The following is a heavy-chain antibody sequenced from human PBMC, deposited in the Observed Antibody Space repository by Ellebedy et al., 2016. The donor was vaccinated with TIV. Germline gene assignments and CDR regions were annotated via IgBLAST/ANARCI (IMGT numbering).Heavy chain of an antibody. V-gene: IGHV3-7*04. CDR1: GFTFSPNW. Sequence: PGGSLRLSCAASGFTFSPNWMYWVRQAPGKGLEWVANIKEDGSEEYYVDSGKGRFTISRDNAKNSLYLQMNSLRAEDTAVYYCARADWGSSDYWGQGTLVTVSS. CDR3: ARADWGSSDY. CDR2: IKEDGSEE. J-gene: IGHJ4*02. D-gene: IGHD7-27*01.